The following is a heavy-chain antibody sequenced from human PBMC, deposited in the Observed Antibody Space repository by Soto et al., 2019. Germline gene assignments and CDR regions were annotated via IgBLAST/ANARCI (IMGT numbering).Heavy chain of an antibody. Sequence: EVQLVESGGGLVQPGVSLRLSCAASGFTFRNYDMHWVRQGTGKGLECVSGISAAGDPDYADSVEGRFTISRENAQNSFFLQMSSLRVGDTAVYYCARTDRDFYGLDVWGQGTTVIVSS. J-gene: IGHJ6*02. CDR1: GFTFRNYD. CDR3: ARTDRDFYGLDV. V-gene: IGHV3-13*05. CDR2: ISAAGDP.